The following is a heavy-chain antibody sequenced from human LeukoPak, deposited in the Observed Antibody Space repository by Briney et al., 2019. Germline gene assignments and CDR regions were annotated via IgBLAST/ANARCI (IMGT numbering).Heavy chain of an antibody. Sequence: PSETLSLTCSLSIGSISDTSSYWGWIRQPPGKGLEWIGSIFHSGTTHYSPSLKSRVTISVDTSKNHFSLELSSVTAADTAVYYCARHVAHSGSHDFWGQGTLVTVSS. CDR1: IGSISDTSSY. CDR3: ARHVAHSGSHDF. V-gene: IGHV4-39*01. CDR2: IFHSGTT. D-gene: IGHD3-10*01. J-gene: IGHJ4*02.